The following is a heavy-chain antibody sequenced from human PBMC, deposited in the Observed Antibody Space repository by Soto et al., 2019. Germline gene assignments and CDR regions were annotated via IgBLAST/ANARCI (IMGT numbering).Heavy chain of an antibody. Sequence: QVQLVQSGAEVKKPGSSVKVSCKASGGTFSSYAISWVRQAPGQGLEWMGGIIPIFGTANYAQKFQGRVRITGDESTSTAYMELSSLGSEDTAGYYCARGQDLERLVGAIDYWGQGTLVTVSS. V-gene: IGHV1-69*12. D-gene: IGHD1-1*01. CDR3: ARGQDLERLVGAIDY. CDR1: GGTFSSYA. CDR2: IIPIFGTA. J-gene: IGHJ4*02.